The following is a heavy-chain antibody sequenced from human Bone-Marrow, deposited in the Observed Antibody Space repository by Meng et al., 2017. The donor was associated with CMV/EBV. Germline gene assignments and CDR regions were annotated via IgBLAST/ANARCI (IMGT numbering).Heavy chain of an antibody. V-gene: IGHV1-46*01. D-gene: IGHD3-3*01. CDR1: GYTFTSYY. Sequence: ASVKVSCKASGYTFTSYYMHWVRQAPGQGLEWMGIINPSGGSTSYAQKFQGRVTMTRDTSMSTVYMELSSLRSEDTAVYSCARELASICGANYYFDYWGQGTLVTVSS. CDR3: ARELASICGANYYFDY. CDR2: INPSGGST. J-gene: IGHJ4*02.